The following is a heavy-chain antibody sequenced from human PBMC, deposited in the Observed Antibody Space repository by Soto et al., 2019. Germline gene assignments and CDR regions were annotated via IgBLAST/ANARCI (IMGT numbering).Heavy chain of an antibody. D-gene: IGHD6-13*01. CDR3: ARAGSSSWDMDV. CDR1: GFTFNTYA. CDR2: LSYDGNIK. Sequence: GGSLRLSCAASGFTFNTYAMHWVRQAPGKGLEWVAVLSYDGNIKYYAASVKGRFTVSRDNSKNTVYLQMNSLRTEDTALYYCARAGSSSWDMDVWGQGTTVTVSS. V-gene: IGHV3-30-3*01. J-gene: IGHJ6*02.